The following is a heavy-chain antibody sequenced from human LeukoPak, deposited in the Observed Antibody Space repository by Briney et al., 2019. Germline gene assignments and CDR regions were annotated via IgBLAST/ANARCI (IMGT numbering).Heavy chain of an antibody. CDR3: AKHYCSSTSCHGDY. CDR2: ISGSGGST. CDR1: GFTFSSYA. D-gene: IGHD2-2*01. V-gene: IGHV3-23*01. Sequence: GGSLRLSGAASGFTFSSYAMSWVRQAPGKGLEWVSAISGSGGSTYYADSVKGRFTISRDNSKNTLYLQMNSLRAEDTAVYYCAKHYCSSTSCHGDYWGQGTLVTVSS. J-gene: IGHJ4*02.